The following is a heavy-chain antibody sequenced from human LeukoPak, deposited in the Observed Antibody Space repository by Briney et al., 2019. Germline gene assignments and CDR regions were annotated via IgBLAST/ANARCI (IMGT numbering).Heavy chain of an antibody. CDR2: ISSSSSYI. CDR3: ARGSPLDDYGDFVYYYYYMDV. D-gene: IGHD4-17*01. V-gene: IGHV3-21*01. CDR1: GFTFSSYG. Sequence: GGSLRLSCAASGFTFSSYGMHWVRQAPGKGLEWVSSISSSSSYIYYADSVKGRFTISRDNAKNSLYLQMNSLRAEDTAVYYCARGSPLDDYGDFVYYYYYMDVWGKGTTVTVSS. J-gene: IGHJ6*03.